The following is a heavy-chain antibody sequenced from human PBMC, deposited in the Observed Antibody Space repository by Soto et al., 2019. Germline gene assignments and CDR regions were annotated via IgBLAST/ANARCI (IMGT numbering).Heavy chain of an antibody. CDR1: GFPLRSSS. D-gene: IGHD3-10*01. J-gene: IGHJ4*02. CDR3: ARDLGEVSAF. Sequence: PGGSLRLSCAASGFPLRSSSMNWVRQAPGKGLEWLSSISSSSYYIFYADSVKGRFTISRDNAKNSLYLQMHSLRAEDTAVYYCARDLGEVSAFWGQGTPVTVSS. V-gene: IGHV3-21*01. CDR2: ISSSSYYI.